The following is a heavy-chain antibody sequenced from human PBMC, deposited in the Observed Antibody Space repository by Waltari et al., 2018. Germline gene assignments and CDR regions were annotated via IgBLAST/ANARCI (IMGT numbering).Heavy chain of an antibody. CDR3: AKKNDEVFDRNGLVYDAFDM. CDR2: INWNSGSI. V-gene: IGHV3-9*01. CDR1: GFTFDDFA. Sequence: EVQLVESGGGLVQPGRSLSLSCAAAGFTFDDFALHWVRQAPGKGLEWVSGINWNSGSIGYGDSVKGRFTISRDNARNSLYLQMNRLTTEDTAVYYCAKKNDEVFDRNGLVYDAFDMWGQGTMVTVSS. J-gene: IGHJ3*02. D-gene: IGHD3-22*01.